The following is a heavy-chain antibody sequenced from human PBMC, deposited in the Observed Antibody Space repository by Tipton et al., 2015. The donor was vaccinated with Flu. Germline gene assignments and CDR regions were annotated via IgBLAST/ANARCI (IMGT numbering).Heavy chain of an antibody. CDR2: IYPSGNT. D-gene: IGHD1-26*01. CDR3: ARSGSYHHYYFDL. CDR1: GGSLSSYF. J-gene: IGHJ2*01. V-gene: IGHV4-4*07. Sequence: LSCTVSGGSLSSYFWSWIRQPAGKGLEWIGRIYPSGNTNYNPSLRSRVTMSVDTSRNQFSLSLTSVTAADAAIYYCARSGSYHHYYFDLWGRGTLVSVSS.